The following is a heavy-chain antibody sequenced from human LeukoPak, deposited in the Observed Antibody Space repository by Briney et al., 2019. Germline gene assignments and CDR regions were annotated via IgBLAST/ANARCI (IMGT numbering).Heavy chain of an antibody. CDR3: ARRAKYSGGSLNYYVAMDV. Sequence: PSETLSLTCTVSGCSISSSTSYWGWIRQPQGKGLEWIGSIYYSRSTYYNPSLKSRVIISVDTSKNHFSLKLSSVTAADTAIYYCARRAKYSGGSLNYYVAMDVWGQGTTVTVSS. V-gene: IGHV4-39*02. CDR2: IYYSRST. D-gene: IGHD6-19*01. J-gene: IGHJ6*02. CDR1: GCSISSSTSY.